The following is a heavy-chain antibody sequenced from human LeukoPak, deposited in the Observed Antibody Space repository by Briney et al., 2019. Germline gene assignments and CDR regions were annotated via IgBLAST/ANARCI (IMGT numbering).Heavy chain of an antibody. J-gene: IGHJ6*03. V-gene: IGHV1-69*13. CDR2: IIPISGTA. CDR3: ARAWGYCSSTSCSENSYYYYMDV. Sequence: SVKVSCKASGGTFSSYAISWVRQAPGQGLEWMGGIIPISGTANYAQKFQGRVTITADESTSTAYMELSSLRSEDTAVYYCARAWGYCSSTSCSENSYYYYMDVWGKGTTVTVSS. CDR1: GGTFSSYA. D-gene: IGHD2-2*01.